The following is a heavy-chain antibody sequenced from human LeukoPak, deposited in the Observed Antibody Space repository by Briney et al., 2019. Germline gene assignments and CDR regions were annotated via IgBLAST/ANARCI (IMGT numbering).Heavy chain of an antibody. J-gene: IGHJ4*02. CDR1: GYTFTGYY. Sequence: ASVKVSRKASGYTFTGYYMHWVRQAPGQGLEWMGWINPNSGGTNYAQKFQGWVTMTRDTSISTAYMELSRLRSDDTAVYYCARLGISSSWYQDSSSWYYFDYWGQGTLVTVSS. CDR2: INPNSGGT. V-gene: IGHV1-2*04. D-gene: IGHD6-13*01. CDR3: ARLGISSSWYQDSSSWYYFDY.